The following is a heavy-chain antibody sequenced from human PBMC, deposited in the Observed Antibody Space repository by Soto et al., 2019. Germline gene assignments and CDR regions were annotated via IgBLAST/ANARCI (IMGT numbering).Heavy chain of an antibody. CDR2: IYYSGST. CDR3: ARVTAAAGTSYYFDY. CDR1: GGSIISYC. V-gene: IGHV4-30-4*01. Sequence: PSLTLSLTCTVAGGSIISYCWSWIRQPPGKGLEWIGYIYYSGSTYYNPSLKSRVTISVDTSKNQFSLKLSSVTAADTAVYYCARVTAAAGTSYYFDYWGQGTLVTVSS. D-gene: IGHD6-13*01. J-gene: IGHJ4*02.